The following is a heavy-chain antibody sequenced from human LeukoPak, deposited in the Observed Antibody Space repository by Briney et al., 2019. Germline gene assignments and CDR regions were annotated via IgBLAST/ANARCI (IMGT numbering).Heavy chain of an antibody. CDR1: GVAFSNAW. V-gene: IGHV3-15*07. J-gene: IGHJ4*02. CDR3: VHEGFSTSSDY. D-gene: IGHD6-6*01. Sequence: GGSLRLSCAASGVAFSNAWMNWVRQAPGKGLEWVGRIKRKSDGGTADYAAPVKGRFTISRDDSKNTLYLQMNSLKIEDAAVYYCVHEGFSTSSDYWGQGTLVTVSS. CDR2: IKRKSDGGTA.